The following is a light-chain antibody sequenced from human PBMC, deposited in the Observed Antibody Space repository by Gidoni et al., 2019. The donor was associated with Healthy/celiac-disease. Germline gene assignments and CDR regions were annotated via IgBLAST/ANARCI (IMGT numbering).Light chain of an antibody. CDR3: QQYGSSPPMYT. Sequence: DIVFTQSPGTLSLSPGERATLSCRASQSVSSSYLAWYQQKPGQAPRLLIYGASSRATGIPHRFSGSGSGTDFTLTISRLEPEEFAVYYCQQYGSSPPMYTFGQGTKLEIK. CDR2: GAS. V-gene: IGKV3-20*01. CDR1: QSVSSSY. J-gene: IGKJ2*01.